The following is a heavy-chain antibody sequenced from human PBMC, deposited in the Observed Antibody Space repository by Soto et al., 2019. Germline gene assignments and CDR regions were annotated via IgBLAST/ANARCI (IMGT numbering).Heavy chain of an antibody. D-gene: IGHD5-18*01. CDR2: IYYSGST. V-gene: IGHV4-59*01. CDR3: ARADSYGLTDAFDI. CDR1: GGSISSYY. Sequence: SETLSLTCTVSGGSISSYYWSWIRQPPGKGLEWIGYIYYSGSTNYNPSLKSRVTISVDTSKNQFSLKLSSVTAADTAVYCCARADSYGLTDAFDIWGQGTMVTVSS. J-gene: IGHJ3*02.